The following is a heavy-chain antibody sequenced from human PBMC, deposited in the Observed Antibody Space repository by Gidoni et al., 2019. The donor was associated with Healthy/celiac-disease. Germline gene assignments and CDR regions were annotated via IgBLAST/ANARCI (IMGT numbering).Heavy chain of an antibody. CDR3: ARDDYGSGSSFDD. J-gene: IGHJ4*02. Sequence: EVQLVESGGGVVQPGGSLRLSCADSGFTFSSYWMSWVRQAPGKGLEVMAYVKQYVSEKYYVASVTGRFTISSYIANIALYLQMIRLSAEDTAVYYCARDDYGSGSSFDDWGQGTLVTVSS. D-gene: IGHD3-10*01. CDR1: GFTFSSYW. V-gene: IGHV3-7*01. CDR2: VKQYVSEK.